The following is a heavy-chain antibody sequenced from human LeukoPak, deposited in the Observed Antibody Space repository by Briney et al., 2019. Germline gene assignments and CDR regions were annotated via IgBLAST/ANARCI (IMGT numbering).Heavy chain of an antibody. V-gene: IGHV3-23*01. CDR2: ISGSGGST. Sequence: GGSLRLSCAASGFTFSSYAMSWVRQAPGKGLEWVSAISGSGGSTYYADSVRGRFTISRDNSKNTLYLQMNSLRAEDTAVYYCARDRQWLAHFDYWGQGTLVTVSS. CDR1: GFTFSSYA. CDR3: ARDRQWLAHFDY. D-gene: IGHD6-19*01. J-gene: IGHJ4*02.